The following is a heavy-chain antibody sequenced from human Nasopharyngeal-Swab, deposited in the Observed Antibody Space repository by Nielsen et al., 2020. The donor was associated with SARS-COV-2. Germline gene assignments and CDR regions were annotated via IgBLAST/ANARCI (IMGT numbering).Heavy chain of an antibody. CDR3: ARERLDVDWFDP. CDR2: TYYRSKWYN. Sequence: WIRQSPSRGLEWLGRTYYRSKWYNDYAVSVKSRITINPDTSKNQFSLQLNSVTPEDTAVYHCARERLDVDWFDPWGQGTLVTVSS. V-gene: IGHV6-1*01. D-gene: IGHD3-16*01. J-gene: IGHJ5*02.